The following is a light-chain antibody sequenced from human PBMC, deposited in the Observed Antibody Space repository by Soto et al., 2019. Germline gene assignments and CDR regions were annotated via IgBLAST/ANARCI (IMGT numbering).Light chain of an antibody. Sequence: EIVLTQSPATLSLSPGERATLSCRASQSVSRYLAWYQHKVGQAPRLLIYDASSRATGIPDRFSGSGSGTDFTLTISRLEPEDFAVYYCQQYGSSPTFGQGTRLEIK. CDR1: QSVSRY. J-gene: IGKJ5*01. CDR3: QQYGSSPT. V-gene: IGKV3-20*01. CDR2: DAS.